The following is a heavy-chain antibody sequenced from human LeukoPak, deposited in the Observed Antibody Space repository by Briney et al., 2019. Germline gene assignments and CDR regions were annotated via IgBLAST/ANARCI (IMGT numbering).Heavy chain of an antibody. Sequence: GESLKISCKGSGYRFTSYWIGWVRQMPGKGLEWMGIIYPGDSDTRYSPSFQGQVTISADKSISTAYLQWSSLKASDTAMYYCARWAGSYGHTYYFDYWGQGTLVTVSS. D-gene: IGHD5-18*01. J-gene: IGHJ4*02. CDR3: ARWAGSYGHTYYFDY. V-gene: IGHV5-51*01. CDR2: IYPGDSDT. CDR1: GYRFTSYW.